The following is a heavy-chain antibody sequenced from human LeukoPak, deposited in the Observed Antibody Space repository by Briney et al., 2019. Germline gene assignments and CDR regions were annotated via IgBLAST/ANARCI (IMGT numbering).Heavy chain of an antibody. Sequence: SETLSLTCTVSAGSINNYYWSWSRQPPGKGLECIGYIYYDGSTNYNPSLNSRVTISVDTSKNQFSLRLSSVTAADTAVYYCARRSDSGGNSFVYRGQGTLVTVSS. D-gene: IGHD6-19*01. V-gene: IGHV4-59*08. J-gene: IGHJ4*02. CDR1: AGSINNYY. CDR3: ARRSDSGGNSFVY. CDR2: IYYDGST.